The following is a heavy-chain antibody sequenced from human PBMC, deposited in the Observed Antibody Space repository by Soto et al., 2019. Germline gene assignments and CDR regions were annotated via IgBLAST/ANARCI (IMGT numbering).Heavy chain of an antibody. CDR2: IIPIFGTA. V-gene: IGHV1-69*13. J-gene: IGHJ4*02. D-gene: IGHD5-18*01. CDR1: GGTFSSYA. Sequence: ASVKVSCKASGGTFSSYAISWVRQAPGQGLEWMGGIIPIFGTANYAQKFQGRVTITADESTSTAYMELSSLRSEDTAVYYCASANTAMVNIADYWGQGTLVTVSS. CDR3: ASANTAMVNIADY.